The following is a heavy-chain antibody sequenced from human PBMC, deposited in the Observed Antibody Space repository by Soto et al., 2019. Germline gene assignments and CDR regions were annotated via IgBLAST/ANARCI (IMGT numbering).Heavy chain of an antibody. CDR2: VFHTGTT. CDR1: GDSVSSPYY. CDR3: ARSAGWYAVHS. D-gene: IGHD6-19*01. J-gene: IGHJ4*02. V-gene: IGHV4-4*02. Sequence: QVQLQESGPGLVKPSGTLSLTCVVSGDSVSSPYYWCWVRQPPGKGLEWIGEVFHTGTTSYNPSLRXXVTISVDKSISQFSLDLSSVTAADTAVYYRARSAGWYAVHSWGPGTLVIVSS.